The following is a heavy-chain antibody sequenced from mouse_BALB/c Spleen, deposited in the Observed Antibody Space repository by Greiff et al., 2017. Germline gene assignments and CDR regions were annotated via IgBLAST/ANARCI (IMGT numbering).Heavy chain of an antibody. CDR2: ISSGGSYT. Sequence: EVQLQQSGGDLVKPGGSLKLSCAASGFTFSSYGMSWVRQTPDKRLEWVATISSGGSYTYYPDSVKGRFTISRDNAKNTLYLQMSSLKSEDTAMYYCARQDYRYDYYAMDYWGQGTSVTVSS. D-gene: IGHD2-14*01. J-gene: IGHJ4*01. CDR1: GFTFSSYG. V-gene: IGHV5-6*01. CDR3: ARQDYRYDYYAMDY.